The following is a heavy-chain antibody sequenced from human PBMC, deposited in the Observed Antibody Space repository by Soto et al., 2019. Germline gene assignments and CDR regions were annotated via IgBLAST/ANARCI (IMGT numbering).Heavy chain of an antibody. Sequence: SETLSLTCTVSGGSISSSSYYWGWIRQPPGKGLEWIGSIYYSGSTYYNPSLKSRVTISVDTSKNQFSLKLSSVTAADTAVYYCARPALSGSGSTNWFDPWGQGTLVTVSS. V-gene: IGHV4-39*01. CDR2: IYYSGST. CDR3: ARPALSGSGSTNWFDP. CDR1: GGSISSSSYY. D-gene: IGHD3-10*01. J-gene: IGHJ5*02.